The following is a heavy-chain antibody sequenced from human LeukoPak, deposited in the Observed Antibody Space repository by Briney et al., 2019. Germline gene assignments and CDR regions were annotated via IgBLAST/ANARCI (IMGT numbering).Heavy chain of an antibody. CDR2: IYSGGST. J-gene: IGHJ4*02. D-gene: IGHD2-21*02. V-gene: IGHV3-53*05. Sequence: GGSLRLSCTVSGFTVSSDSMSWVRQAPGKGLEWVSFIYSGGSTHYSDSVKGRFTISRDNSKNTLYLQMNSLRAEDTAVYYCATTPIVVVTANDYWGQGTLVTVSS. CDR1: GFTVSSDS. CDR3: ATTPIVVVTANDY.